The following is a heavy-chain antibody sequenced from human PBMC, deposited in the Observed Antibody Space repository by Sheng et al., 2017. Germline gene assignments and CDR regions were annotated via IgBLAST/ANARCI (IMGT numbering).Heavy chain of an antibody. Sequence: QVQLVQSGGGVVQPGGSLRLSCAASGFSFSSYAMHWVRQAPGKGLEWVALISYEGRTTLYADSVKGRFTISRDYSKDTVYLQMNSLTTGDTAVYFCARGGSGTTVVPGSHWGQGTLVTVSS. CDR2: ISYEGRTT. CDR3: ARGGSGTTVVPGSH. D-gene: IGHD4-17*01. V-gene: IGHV3-30*04. CDR1: GFSFSSYA. J-gene: IGHJ4*02.